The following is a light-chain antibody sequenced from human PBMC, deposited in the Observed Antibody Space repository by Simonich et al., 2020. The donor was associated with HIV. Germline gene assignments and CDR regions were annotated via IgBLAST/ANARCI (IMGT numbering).Light chain of an antibody. J-gene: IGKJ4*01. CDR2: GAS. Sequence: EIVMTQSPATLSVSPGERATLSCRASQSVSSNLAWSQQKPGQAPRLLIYGASTRATGIPARFSGSGSGTEFTLTISSMQSEDFAVYYCQQYNNWPLFGGGTKVEIK. CDR3: QQYNNWPL. CDR1: QSVSSN. V-gene: IGKV3-15*01.